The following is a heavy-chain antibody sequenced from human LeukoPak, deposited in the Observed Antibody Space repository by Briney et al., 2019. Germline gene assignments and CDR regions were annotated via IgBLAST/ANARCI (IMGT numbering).Heavy chain of an antibody. CDR3: ARMGDEGYFDY. J-gene: IGHJ4*02. CDR1: GGSFSGYY. V-gene: IGHV4-34*01. D-gene: IGHD2-21*01. Sequence: PSETLSLTCAVYGGSFSGYYWSWIRQPPGKGLEWVGDINHSGSTNYNPSLKSRVTISVDTSKKQFSLKLSSVTAADTAVYYCARMGDEGYFDYWGQGTLVTVSS. CDR2: INHSGST.